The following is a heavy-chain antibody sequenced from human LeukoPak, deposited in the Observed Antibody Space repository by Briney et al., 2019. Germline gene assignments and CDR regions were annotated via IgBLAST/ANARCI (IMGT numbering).Heavy chain of an antibody. Sequence: GASVKVSCKASGYTFTNNYLHWVRQAPGQGLEWMGMIYPRDGSTSYAQNFQGRVTVTRDTSTTTVHKELRGLRSEDTAVYYCARDQEGFDYWGQGTVVTVSS. V-gene: IGHV1-46*01. J-gene: IGHJ4*02. CDR3: ARDQEGFDY. CDR2: IYPRDGST. CDR1: GYTFTNNY.